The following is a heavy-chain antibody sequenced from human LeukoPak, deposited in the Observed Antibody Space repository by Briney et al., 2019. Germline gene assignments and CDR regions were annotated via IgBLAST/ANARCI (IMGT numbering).Heavy chain of an antibody. CDR2: ISGYDGNT. V-gene: IGHV1-18*01. CDR3: ARDCSTSCYWFDP. Sequence: GASVKVSCKASGYTFTTHGISWVRQAPGQGLEWMGWISGYDGNTKYAQKLQGRVTMTTDTSTSTAYMELRSLRSDDTAVYYCARDCSTSCYWFDPWGQGTLVTVAS. D-gene: IGHD2-2*01. CDR1: GYTFTTHG. J-gene: IGHJ5*02.